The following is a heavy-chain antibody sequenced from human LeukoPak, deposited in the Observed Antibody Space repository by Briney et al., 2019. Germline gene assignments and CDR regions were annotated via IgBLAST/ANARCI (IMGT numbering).Heavy chain of an antibody. CDR3: ATPYYYGSGCYYNGMDV. CDR1: GYSFTNYW. CDR2: IYPGDSDT. D-gene: IGHD3-10*01. J-gene: IGHJ6*02. Sequence: GESLKISCKGSGYSFTNYWIGWVRQMPGKGLEWMGIIYPGDSDTRYSPSFQGQVTISADKSISTAYLQWSSLKASDTAIYYCATPYYYGSGCYYNGMDVWGQGTTVTVSS. V-gene: IGHV5-51*01.